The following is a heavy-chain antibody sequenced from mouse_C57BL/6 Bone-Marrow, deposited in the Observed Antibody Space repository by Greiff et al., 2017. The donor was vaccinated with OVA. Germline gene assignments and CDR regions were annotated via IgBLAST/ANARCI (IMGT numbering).Heavy chain of an antibody. CDR1: GFTFSSYA. D-gene: IGHD2-4*01. J-gene: IGHJ3*01. CDR2: ISSGGDYI. Sequence: EVKVVESGAGLVKPGGSLKLSCAASGFTFSSYAMSWVRQTPEKRLEWVAYISSGGDYIYYADTVKGRFTISRDNARNTLYLQMSSLKSEDTAMYYCTREGDDDDWFAYWGQGTLVTVSA. CDR3: TREGDDDDWFAY. V-gene: IGHV5-9-1*02.